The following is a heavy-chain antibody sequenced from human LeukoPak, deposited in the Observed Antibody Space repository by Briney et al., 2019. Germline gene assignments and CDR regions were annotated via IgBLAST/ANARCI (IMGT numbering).Heavy chain of an antibody. CDR2: IKQDGSEK. D-gene: IGHD6-19*01. CDR1: EFTFSSYV. V-gene: IGHV3-7*01. Sequence: GGSLRLSCAASEFTFSSYVMAWVRQAPGKGLEWVANIKQDGSEKYYVDSVKGRFTISRDNAKNSLYLQMNSLRAEDTAVYYCARRPKPLPEYSSGWYFDYWGQGTLVTVSS. CDR3: ARRPKPLPEYSSGWYFDY. J-gene: IGHJ4*02.